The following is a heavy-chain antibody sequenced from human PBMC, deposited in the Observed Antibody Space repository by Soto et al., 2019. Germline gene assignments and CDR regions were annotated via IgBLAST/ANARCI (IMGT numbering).Heavy chain of an antibody. CDR2: ISGSADAT. CDR3: ANNRYCFYY. J-gene: IGHJ4*02. V-gene: IGHV3-23*01. Sequence: EVQLLESGGGLVQPGGSLRLSCAASGLTFTNYAMTWVRQAPGRGLEWVSTISGSADATYYADSVKGRFIISRDNSKNTLYLQMNSLRAEDTAIYYCANNRYCFYYWGQGTLVTVAS. CDR1: GLTFTNYA.